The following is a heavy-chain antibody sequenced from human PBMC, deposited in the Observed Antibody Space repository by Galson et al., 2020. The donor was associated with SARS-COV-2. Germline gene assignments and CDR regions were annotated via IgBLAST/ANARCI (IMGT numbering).Heavy chain of an antibody. V-gene: IGHV4-28*01. CDR3: AGIGYCTGITCVGAVGM. J-gene: IGHJ3*02. Sequence: ETSETLSLTCDVSGYSITNYNWWGWIRQPPGKGLEWIGYHHHSGSTYHNPPLHSRVTMSVDTSMNQFSLRLSSLTAVDTAVYYCAGIGYCTGITCVGAVGMWGQETMVSVSS. CDR1: GYSITNYNW. D-gene: IGHD2-8*02. CDR2: HHHSGST.